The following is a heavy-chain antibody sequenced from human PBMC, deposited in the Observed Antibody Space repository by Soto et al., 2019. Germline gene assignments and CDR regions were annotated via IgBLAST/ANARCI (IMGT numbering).Heavy chain of an antibody. CDR2: INAGNGKT. Sequence: QVQLVQSGAEVKKPGASVKVSCKASGYTFSNYATHWVRQAPGQRLEWMGWINAGNGKTKYSQNFQGRVTITRDTSASTAYMELSSLRSEDPAVYYCANNGDYYYYGMDVWGQGTTVTVSS. D-gene: IGHD4-17*01. CDR3: ANNGDYYYYGMDV. V-gene: IGHV1-3*01. CDR1: GYTFSNYA. J-gene: IGHJ6*02.